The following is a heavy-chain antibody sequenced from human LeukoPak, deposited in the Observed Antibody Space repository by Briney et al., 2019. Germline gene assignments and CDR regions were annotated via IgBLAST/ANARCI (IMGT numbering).Heavy chain of an antibody. CDR3: TTDEVGQQLATDAFDI. Sequence: TGGSLRLSCAASGFAFSDHYIDWVRQAPGKGLEWVGRNRNKADNYTPEYAASVKGRFTISRDDSKNTLYLQMNSLKTEDTAVYYCTTDEVGQQLATDAFDIWGQGTMVTVSS. J-gene: IGHJ3*02. CDR1: GFAFSDHY. V-gene: IGHV3-72*01. D-gene: IGHD6-13*01. CDR2: NRNKADNYTP.